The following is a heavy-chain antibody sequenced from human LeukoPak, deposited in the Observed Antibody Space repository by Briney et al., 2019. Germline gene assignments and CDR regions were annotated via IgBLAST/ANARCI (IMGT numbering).Heavy chain of an antibody. CDR3: ARQPLNSGSYFDY. Sequence: SETLSLTCTVSGGSISSSSYYWGWIRQPPGKGLEWIGSIYYSGNTYYNPSLKSRVTISVDTSKNQFSLKLSSVTAADTAVYYCARQPLNSGSYFDYWGQGTLVTVSS. V-gene: IGHV4-39*01. CDR1: GGSISSSSYY. D-gene: IGHD1-26*01. CDR2: IYYSGNT. J-gene: IGHJ4*02.